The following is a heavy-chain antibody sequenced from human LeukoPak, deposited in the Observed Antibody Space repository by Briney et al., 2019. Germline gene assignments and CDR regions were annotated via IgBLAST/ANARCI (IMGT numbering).Heavy chain of an antibody. J-gene: IGHJ4*02. D-gene: IGHD1-14*01. Sequence: GGSLRLSCAASGFTVITNDMTCVRQAPGKGLEWVSVLYSDGNTKYADSVQGRFTISRDNSKNTLYLEMNSLSPDDTAVYYCARGVEPLAASTLAYWGQGTLVTVSS. CDR2: LYSDGNT. V-gene: IGHV3-53*01. CDR3: ARGVEPLAASTLAY. CDR1: GFTVITND.